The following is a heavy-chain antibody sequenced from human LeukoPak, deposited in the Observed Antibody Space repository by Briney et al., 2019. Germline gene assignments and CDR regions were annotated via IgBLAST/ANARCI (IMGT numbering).Heavy chain of an antibody. J-gene: IGHJ4*02. CDR3: ARRGVWGSYRYFDY. CDR2: IYYSGST. D-gene: IGHD3-16*02. V-gene: IGHV4-59*01. Sequence: SETLSLTCTVSGGSISSYYWSWIRQHPGKGLEWIGYIYYSGSTNYNPSLKSRVTISIDTSKNQFSLKLSSVTAADTAVYYCARRGVWGSYRYFDYWGQGTLVTVSS. CDR1: GGSISSYY.